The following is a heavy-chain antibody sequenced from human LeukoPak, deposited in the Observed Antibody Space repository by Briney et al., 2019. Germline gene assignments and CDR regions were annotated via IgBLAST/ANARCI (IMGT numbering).Heavy chain of an antibody. V-gene: IGHV7-4-1*02. J-gene: IGHJ5*02. CDR1: GYTFSSYG. CDR3: AREPRYCSTTSCYPTGWFDP. D-gene: IGHD2-2*01. Sequence: RASVKVSCKASGYTFSSYGITWVRQAPGQGLEWVGWINTNTGNPTYAQDFTGRFVFSLDTSVTTTYLQISSLKAEDTAVYYCAREPRYCSTTSCYPTGWFDPWGQGTLVTVSS. CDR2: INTNTGNP.